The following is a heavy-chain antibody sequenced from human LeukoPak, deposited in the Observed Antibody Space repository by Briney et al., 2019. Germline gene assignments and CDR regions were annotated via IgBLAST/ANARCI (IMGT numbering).Heavy chain of an antibody. CDR3: AKELRGYSYGYYYYYMDV. Sequence: GGSLRLSCAASGFTFSSYSMNWVRQAPGKGLEWVSSISSSSSYIYYADSVKGRFTISRDNSKNTLYLQMNSLRAEDTAVYYCAKELRGYSYGYYYYYMDVWGKGTTVTISS. J-gene: IGHJ6*03. V-gene: IGHV3-21*03. CDR2: ISSSSSYI. CDR1: GFTFSSYS. D-gene: IGHD5-18*01.